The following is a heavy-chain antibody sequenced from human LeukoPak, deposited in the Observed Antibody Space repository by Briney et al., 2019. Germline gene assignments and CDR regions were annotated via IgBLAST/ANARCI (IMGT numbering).Heavy chain of an antibody. V-gene: IGHV1-69*04. CDR2: IIPILGIA. Sequence: SVTVSCKASGGTFSSYAISWVRQAPGQGLEWMGRIIPILGIANYAQKFQGRVTITADKSTSTAYMELSSLRSEDTAVYYCARDYYDSSGYPGFNYWGQGTLVTVSS. D-gene: IGHD3-22*01. CDR1: GGTFSSYA. CDR3: ARDYYDSSGYPGFNY. J-gene: IGHJ4*02.